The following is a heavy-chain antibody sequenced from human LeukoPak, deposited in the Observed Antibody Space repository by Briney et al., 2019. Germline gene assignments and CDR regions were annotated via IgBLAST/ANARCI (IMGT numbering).Heavy chain of an antibody. Sequence: PGGSLRLSCAASGFTFSSYAMSWVRQAPGKGLEWVSAISGSGGSTYYADPVKGRFTISRDNSKNTLYLQMNSLRAEDTAVYYCAKATVQWLVRYYFDYWGQGTLVTVSS. D-gene: IGHD6-19*01. CDR2: ISGSGGST. CDR1: GFTFSSYA. J-gene: IGHJ4*02. CDR3: AKATVQWLVRYYFDY. V-gene: IGHV3-23*01.